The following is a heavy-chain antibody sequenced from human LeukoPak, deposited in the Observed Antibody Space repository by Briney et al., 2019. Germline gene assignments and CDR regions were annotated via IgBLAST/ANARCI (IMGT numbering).Heavy chain of an antibody. CDR1: GYTFTGYY. Sequence: GASVTVSCMASGYTFTGYYMHWARQAPGQGLEWMGWINPNSGGTNYAQKFQGRVTKTRDTSISTAYMELSRLRSDDTAVYYCARDIVMVTYWFDPWGQGTLVTVSS. J-gene: IGHJ5*02. D-gene: IGHD5-18*01. CDR3: ARDIVMVTYWFDP. CDR2: INPNSGGT. V-gene: IGHV1-2*02.